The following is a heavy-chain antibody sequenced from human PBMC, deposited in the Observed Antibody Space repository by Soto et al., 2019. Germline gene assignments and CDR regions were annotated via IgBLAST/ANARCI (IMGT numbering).Heavy chain of an antibody. D-gene: IGHD2-2*01. CDR1: GYTFTSYY. CDR3: ARDQEPATLYYDYYYMDV. V-gene: IGHV1-46*03. CDR2: INPSGGST. Sequence: QVQLVQSGAEVKKPGASVTVSCKASGYTFTSYYIHWVRQAPGQGLEWMGIINPSGGSTSYAQKFQGRVTMTRDTSTSTVYKEESGLRSEDTAVYYCARDQEPATLYYDYYYMDVWGKGTTVTVSS. J-gene: IGHJ6*03.